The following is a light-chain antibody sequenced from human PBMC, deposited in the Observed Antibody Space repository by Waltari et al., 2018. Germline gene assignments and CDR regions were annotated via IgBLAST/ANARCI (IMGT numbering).Light chain of an antibody. V-gene: IGLV2-23*02. Sequence: QSALTQPASVSGSPGQSITISCTGTRSDVGTYNLVSWYQHHPGKVPTLMIYEVTKRPSGISNRFSGSKSGNTASLTISGLQAEDEGDYYCCSYAGSRIVVFGGGTKMTVL. CDR1: RSDVGTYNL. CDR3: CSYAGSRIVV. J-gene: IGLJ2*01. CDR2: EVT.